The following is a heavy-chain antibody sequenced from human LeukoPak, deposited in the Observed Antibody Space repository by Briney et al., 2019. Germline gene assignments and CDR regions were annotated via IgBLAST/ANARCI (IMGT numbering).Heavy chain of an antibody. D-gene: IGHD4-23*01. CDR2: IWYDGSNK. V-gene: IGHV3-33*01. CDR3: ARYATYGGKDY. CDR1: GFTFSSYG. J-gene: IGHJ4*02. Sequence: GGSLRLSCAASGFTFSSYGMHWARQAPGKGLEWVAVIWYDGSNKYYADSVKGRFTISKDNAKNTLYLQMNSLRAEDTAVYYCARYATYGGKDYWGQGTLVTVSS.